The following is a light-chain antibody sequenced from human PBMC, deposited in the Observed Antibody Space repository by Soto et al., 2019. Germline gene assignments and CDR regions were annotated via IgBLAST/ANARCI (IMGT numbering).Light chain of an antibody. J-gene: IGLJ1*01. V-gene: IGLV2-23*02. CDR3: CSYAPSSTYV. CDR2: EVT. CDR1: SSDVGSYNL. Sequence: QSALTQPASVSGSPGQSITISCTGTSSDVGSYNLVSWYQQHPGKAPKLMIYEVTQRPSGVANRFSGSKSGNTASLTISGVQAEDEADYYCCSYAPSSTYVFGPGTKLTVL.